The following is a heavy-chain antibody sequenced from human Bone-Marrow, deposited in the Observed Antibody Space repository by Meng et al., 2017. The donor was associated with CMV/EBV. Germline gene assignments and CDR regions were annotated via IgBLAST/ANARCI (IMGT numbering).Heavy chain of an antibody. D-gene: IGHD4-11*01. CDR2: INPNSGDT. CDR3: ARGRSTGFDY. V-gene: IGHV1-2*02. J-gene: IGHJ4*02. CDR1: GYTFTGYY. Sequence: QVQLGQSGAEVKKPGASLRVSCKASGYTFTGYYLHWVRQAPGQGLEWMGWINPNSGDTNYAQNFQGRVTMTRDTSLATAYMELSSLRSDDTAVYYCARGRSTGFDYWGQGALVTVSS.